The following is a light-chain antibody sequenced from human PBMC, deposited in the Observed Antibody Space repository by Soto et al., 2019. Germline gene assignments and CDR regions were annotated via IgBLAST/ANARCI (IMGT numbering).Light chain of an antibody. CDR3: QQYNSWPPLT. CDR2: AAS. J-gene: IGKJ5*01. CDR1: QSVSSK. V-gene: IGKV3-15*01. Sequence: EIVLTQSPATLSVSPGERATLSCRASQSVSSKLAWYQHKPGQAPRLLIYAASTRATDIPARFSGSGSGTDFTLTISSLQSEDFAVYYCQQYNSWPPLTFGQGTRLEMK.